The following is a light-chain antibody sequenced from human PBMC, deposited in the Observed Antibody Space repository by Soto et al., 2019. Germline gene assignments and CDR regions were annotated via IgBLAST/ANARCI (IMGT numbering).Light chain of an antibody. CDR1: SSDVGGYNY. CDR2: DVN. Sequence: QSVLTQPRSVSGSPGQSVTISCTGTSSDVGGYNYVSWYQQFPGKAPKSMIYDVNKRPSGVPDRFSGSKSGNTASLTISGLQAEDEADYYCCSYTGSYTWIFGGGTKLTVL. J-gene: IGLJ2*01. CDR3: CSYTGSYTWI. V-gene: IGLV2-11*01.